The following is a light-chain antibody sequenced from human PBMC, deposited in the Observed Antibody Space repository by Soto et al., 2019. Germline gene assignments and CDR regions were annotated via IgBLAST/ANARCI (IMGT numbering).Light chain of an antibody. J-gene: IGKJ1*01. V-gene: IGKV1-5*03. CDR1: QSISGS. CDR3: QQYNGYWT. Sequence: DIQMTQSPSTLSASVGDRVTITCRASQSISGSLAWYQQKPGKAPRLLIYEASNLKSAVPSRFSGSGSGTEYTLTIISLQPDDSASYYCQQYNGYWTFGQGTRVEIK. CDR2: EAS.